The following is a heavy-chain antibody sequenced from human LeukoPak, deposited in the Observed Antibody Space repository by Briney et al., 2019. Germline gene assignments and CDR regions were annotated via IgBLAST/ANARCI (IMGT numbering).Heavy chain of an antibody. CDR2: ISGSGGNT. V-gene: IGHV3-23*01. CDR1: GFTFSSYA. Sequence: GGSLRLSCAASGFTFSSYAMSWVRQAPGKGLEWVSVISGSGGNTFYADSVKGRFTISRDKSKNTLYLQMNSLRAEDTAVYYCAKRGVYCSGGTCYSYYFDYWGQGILVTVSS. J-gene: IGHJ4*02. D-gene: IGHD2-15*01. CDR3: AKRGVYCSGGTCYSYYFDY.